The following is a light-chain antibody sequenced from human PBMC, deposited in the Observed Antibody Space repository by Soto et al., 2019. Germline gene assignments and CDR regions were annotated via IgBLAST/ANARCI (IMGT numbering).Light chain of an antibody. CDR3: CSYVGARTYV. J-gene: IGLJ1*01. V-gene: IGLV2-23*01. Sequence: QSALTQPASVSGSPGQSITISCSGSISDVGSSGPVSWYQHHPGQVPKLIIYEGSRRPSGVSSRFSGSKTGNTASLTITGLQAEDEANYYCCSYVGARTYVFGTGTNVTVL. CDR1: ISDVGSSGP. CDR2: EGS.